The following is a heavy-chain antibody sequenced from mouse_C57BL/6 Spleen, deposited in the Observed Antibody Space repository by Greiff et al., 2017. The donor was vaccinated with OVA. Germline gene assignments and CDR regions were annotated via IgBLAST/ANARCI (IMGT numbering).Heavy chain of an antibody. CDR3: ARRNPYFDV. CDR1: GYTFTSYG. Sequence: VQLQQSGAELARPGASVKLSCKASGYTFTSYGISWVKQRPGQGLEWIGEIYPSSGNTYYNEKFKGKATLTADKSSSTAYMELSSLTSGDTAVYFCARRNPYFDVWGTGTTVTVSS. J-gene: IGHJ1*03. V-gene: IGHV1-81*01. CDR2: IYPSSGNT.